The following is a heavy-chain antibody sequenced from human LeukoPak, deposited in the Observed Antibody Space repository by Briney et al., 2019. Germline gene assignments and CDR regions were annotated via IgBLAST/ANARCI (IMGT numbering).Heavy chain of an antibody. CDR1: GFTFSNAW. J-gene: IGHJ4*02. CDR2: IKSKTDGGTT. CDR3: TTDPVLWFGDSC. V-gene: IGHV3-15*01. Sequence: SGGSLRLSCAASGFTFSNAWMSWVRQAPGKGLEWVGRIKSKTDGGTTDYAAPVKGRFTISRDDSKNTLYLQMNSLKTEDTAVYYCTTDPVLWFGDSCWGQGTLVTVSS. D-gene: IGHD3-10*01.